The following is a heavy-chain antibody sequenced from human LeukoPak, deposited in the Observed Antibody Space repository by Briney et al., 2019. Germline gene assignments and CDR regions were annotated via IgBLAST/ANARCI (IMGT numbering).Heavy chain of an antibody. D-gene: IGHD3-16*01. Sequence: GGSLRLSCAASGFTFSGYVMHWVRQAPGKGLEWVAFIRYDGSNKYYADSVKGRFTISRDNSKNTLYLQMNSLRAEDTAVYYCARHMITFGGVTHPFDYWGQGTLVTVSS. CDR2: IRYDGSNK. CDR3: ARHMITFGGVTHPFDY. V-gene: IGHV3-30*02. J-gene: IGHJ4*02. CDR1: GFTFSGYV.